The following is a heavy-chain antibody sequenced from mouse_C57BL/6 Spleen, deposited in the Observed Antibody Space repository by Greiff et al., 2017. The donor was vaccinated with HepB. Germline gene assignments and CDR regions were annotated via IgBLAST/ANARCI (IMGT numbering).Heavy chain of an antibody. Sequence: ESGPGLVKPSQSLSLTCSVTGYSITSGYYWNWIRQFPGNKLEWMGYISYDGSNNYNPSLKNRISITRDTSKNQFFLKLNSVTTEDTATYYCARDPGGYGYAMDYWGQGTSVTVSS. V-gene: IGHV3-6*01. CDR2: ISYDGSN. CDR3: ARDPGGYGYAMDY. J-gene: IGHJ4*01. CDR1: GYSITSGYY. D-gene: IGHD2-2*01.